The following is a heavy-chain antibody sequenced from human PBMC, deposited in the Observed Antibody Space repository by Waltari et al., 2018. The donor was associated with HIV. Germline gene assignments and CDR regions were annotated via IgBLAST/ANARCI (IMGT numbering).Heavy chain of an antibody. V-gene: IGHV4-39*02. Sequence: QLQLQESGPGLVKPSETVSLICTVSGGSISSNSYYWGWIRQPTGKGLEWIGSVYYSGSTYYNPSLKSRVTISVDTPKNHFSLKLTSMTATDSAVYYCARGYCSSRACYTGSWFDPWGQGTLVTVSS. D-gene: IGHD2-8*01. CDR3: ARGYCSSRACYTGSWFDP. CDR2: VYYSGST. J-gene: IGHJ5*02. CDR1: GGSISSNSYY.